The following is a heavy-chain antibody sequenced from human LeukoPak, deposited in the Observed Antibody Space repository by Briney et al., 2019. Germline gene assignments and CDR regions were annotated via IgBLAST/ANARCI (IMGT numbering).Heavy chain of an antibody. Sequence: TLSLTCTVSGGSISSGSYYWSWIRQPAGKGLEWIGRIYTSGSTNYNPSLKSRVTISVDTSKNQFSLKLSSVTAADTAVYYCSGWNTLFQHWGQGTLVTVSS. D-gene: IGHD6-19*01. V-gene: IGHV4-61*02. J-gene: IGHJ1*01. CDR2: IYTSGST. CDR3: SGWNTLFQH. CDR1: GGSISSGSYY.